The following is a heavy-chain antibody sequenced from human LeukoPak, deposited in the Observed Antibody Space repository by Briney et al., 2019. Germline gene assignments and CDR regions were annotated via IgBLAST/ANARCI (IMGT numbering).Heavy chain of an antibody. J-gene: IGHJ4*02. Sequence: GGSLRLSCAASGFTFSSYSMNWVRQAPGKGLEWVSSISSSSSYIYYADSMKGRFTISRDNAKNSLYLQMNSLRAEDTAVYYCARGGAVAGFDYWGQGTLVTVSS. D-gene: IGHD6-19*01. CDR1: GFTFSSYS. CDR3: ARGGAVAGFDY. V-gene: IGHV3-21*01. CDR2: ISSSSSYI.